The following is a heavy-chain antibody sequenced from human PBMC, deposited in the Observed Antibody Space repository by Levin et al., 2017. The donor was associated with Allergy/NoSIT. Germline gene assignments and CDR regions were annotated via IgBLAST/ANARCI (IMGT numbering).Heavy chain of an antibody. CDR3: GSSDCSGGTCYYDY. Sequence: GGSLRLSCAASGFTFSSYAMSWVRQAPGKGLEWVSIISGGGDYTYYADSVKGRFTISRDNSKNTLYLQMNSLRAEDTAVYYCGSSDCSGGTCYYDYWGQGTLVTVSS. CDR2: ISGGGDYT. D-gene: IGHD2-15*01. J-gene: IGHJ4*02. CDR1: GFTFSSYA. V-gene: IGHV3-23*01.